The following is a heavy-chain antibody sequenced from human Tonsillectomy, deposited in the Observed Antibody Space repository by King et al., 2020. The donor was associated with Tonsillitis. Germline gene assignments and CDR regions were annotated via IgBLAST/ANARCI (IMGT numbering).Heavy chain of an antibody. CDR2: IIPPFGTV. J-gene: IGHJ6*03. V-gene: IGHV1-69*01. CDR3: ARAHSSGYWAYNYYMDV. CDR1: GGSFSSYA. D-gene: IGHD3-22*01. Sequence: VQLVESGAEVKKPGSSVKVSCNASGGSFSSYAISWVRQAPGQELEGMGGIIPPFGTVNYAQKFQGRVTITADDSTSTAYMELSSLRSEDTAVYYCARAHSSGYWAYNYYMDVWGKGTTVTVSS.